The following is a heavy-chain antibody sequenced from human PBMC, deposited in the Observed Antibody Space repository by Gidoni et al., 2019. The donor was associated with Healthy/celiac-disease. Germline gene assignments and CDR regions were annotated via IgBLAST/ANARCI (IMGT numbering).Heavy chain of an antibody. CDR1: GGSISSSSYY. V-gene: IGHV4-39*01. Sequence: QLQLQESGPGLVKPSETLSLTCTVSGGSISSSSYYWGWIRQPPGKGLEWIGSIYYSGSTYYNPSLKSRVTISVDTSKNQFSLKLSSVTAADTAVYYCARHEGSGWYGLDYWGQGTLVTVSS. CDR3: ARHEGSGWYGLDY. CDR2: IYYSGST. D-gene: IGHD6-19*01. J-gene: IGHJ4*02.